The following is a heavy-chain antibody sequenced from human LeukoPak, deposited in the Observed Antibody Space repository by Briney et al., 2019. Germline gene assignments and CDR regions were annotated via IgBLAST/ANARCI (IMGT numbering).Heavy chain of an antibody. CDR1: GFIFSSYA. CDR2: ITGSGGST. V-gene: IGHV3-23*01. CDR3: ATDPLLDY. Sequence: GGSLRLSCAASGFIFSSYAMSWVRQAPGKGLEWVSVITGSGGSTYYADSVKGRFTLSRDNSKNTLYLQMNSLRAEDTAVYYCATDPLLDYWGQGTLVTVSS. J-gene: IGHJ4*02. D-gene: IGHD2-15*01.